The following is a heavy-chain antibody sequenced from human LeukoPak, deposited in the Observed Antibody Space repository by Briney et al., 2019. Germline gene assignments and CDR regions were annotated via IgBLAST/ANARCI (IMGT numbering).Heavy chain of an antibody. CDR2: INHSGST. D-gene: IGHD3-10*01. Sequence: PSETLSLTCAVYGGSFSGYYWSWIRQPPGKGLEWIGEINHSGSTNYNPSLKSGVTISVDTSKNQFSLRLSAVSAADTAVYYCARGSYGYDGSGSYYYYYYYRDVWGKGTTVTVSS. J-gene: IGHJ6*03. CDR3: ARGSYGYDGSGSYYYYYYYRDV. V-gene: IGHV4-34*01. CDR1: GGSFSGYY.